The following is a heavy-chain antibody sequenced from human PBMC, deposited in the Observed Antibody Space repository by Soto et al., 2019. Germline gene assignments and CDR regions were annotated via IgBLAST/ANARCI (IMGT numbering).Heavy chain of an antibody. CDR3: ARAGGDIVATKLGVDSSGRHYYYGMDV. J-gene: IGHJ6*02. CDR1: GGSISSGGYY. D-gene: IGHD5-12*01. CDR2: IYYSGST. Sequence: PSETLSLTCTVSGGSISSGGYYWSWIRQHPGKGLEWIGYIYYSGSTYYNPSLKSRVTISVDTSKNQFSLKLSSVTAADTAVYYCARAGGDIVATKLGVDSSGRHYYYGMDVWGQGTTVTVSS. V-gene: IGHV4-31*03.